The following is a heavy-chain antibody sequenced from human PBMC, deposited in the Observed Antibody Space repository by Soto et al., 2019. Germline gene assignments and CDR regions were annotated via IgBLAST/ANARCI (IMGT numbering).Heavy chain of an antibody. V-gene: IGHV4-59*11. CDR3: ARGPADSSFDY. J-gene: IGHJ4*02. D-gene: IGHD6-13*01. CDR1: GGSIISHY. Sequence: SETLSLTCTVSGGSIISHYWSWIRQPPGKGLEWIGYIYYSGSTNYNPSLKSRVTISVDTSKNQFSLKLSSVAAVDTAVYYCARGPADSSFDYWGQGTLVTVSS. CDR2: IYYSGST.